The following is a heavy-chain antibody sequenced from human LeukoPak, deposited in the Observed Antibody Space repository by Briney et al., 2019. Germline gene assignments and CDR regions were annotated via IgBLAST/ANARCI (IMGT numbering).Heavy chain of an antibody. V-gene: IGHV3-53*01. CDR2: IYSGGST. D-gene: IGHD6-13*01. CDR1: GFTVSSSY. Sequence: GGSLRLSCAVSGFTVSSSYMNWVRQAPGKGLEWVSVIYSGGSTYYADSVKGRFTISRDNSKNTVYLQMNSLRAEDTAVYYCARDLSSSWYPLPGYWGQGTLVTVSS. CDR3: ARDLSSSWYPLPGY. J-gene: IGHJ4*02.